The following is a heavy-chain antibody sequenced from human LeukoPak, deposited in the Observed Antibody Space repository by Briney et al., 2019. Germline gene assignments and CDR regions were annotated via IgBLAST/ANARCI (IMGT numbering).Heavy chain of an antibody. CDR1: GFTFDDYA. V-gene: IGHV3-9*03. CDR3: AKAGGYNYYFDY. J-gene: IGHJ4*02. D-gene: IGHD5-24*01. CDR2: ISWNSGSL. Sequence: GRSLRLSCAASGFTFDDYAMHWVRQAPGKGLEWVSGISWNSGSLGYADSVKGRFTISRDNAKNSLYLQMNSLRAEDMALYYCAKAGGYNYYFDYWGQGTLVTVSS.